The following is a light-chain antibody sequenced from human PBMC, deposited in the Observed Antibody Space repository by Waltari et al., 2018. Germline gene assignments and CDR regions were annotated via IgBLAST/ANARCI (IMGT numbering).Light chain of an antibody. CDR1: SSNLGRTT. CDR3: AAWDDSLNGLWV. J-gene: IGLJ3*02. V-gene: IGLV1-44*01. Sequence: QSVLPQPPSASGTPGPRVTRSCSGSSSNLGRTTVNCSQQLPGTAPKLLIYSNNQRPSGVPDRFSGSKSGTSASLAISGLQSEDEADYYCAAWDDSLNGLWVFGGGTKLTVL. CDR2: SNN.